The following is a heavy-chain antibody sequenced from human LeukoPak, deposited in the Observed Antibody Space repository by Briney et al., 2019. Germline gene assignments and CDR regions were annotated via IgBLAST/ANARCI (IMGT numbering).Heavy chain of an antibody. CDR2: ISGSGGST. D-gene: IGHD3-22*01. CDR3: AKEGYYDSSGSRYFDY. CDR1: GFTFSSYA. J-gene: IGHJ4*02. Sequence: PGGSPRLSCAASGFTFSSYAMSWVRQAPGKGLEWVSAISGSGGSTYYADSVKGRFTISRDNSKNTLYLQMNSLRAEDTAVYYCAKEGYYDSSGSRYFDYWGQGTLVTVSS. V-gene: IGHV3-23*01.